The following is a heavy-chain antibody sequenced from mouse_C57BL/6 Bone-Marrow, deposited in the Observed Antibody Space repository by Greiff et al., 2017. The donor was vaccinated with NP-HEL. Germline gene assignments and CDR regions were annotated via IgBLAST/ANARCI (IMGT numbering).Heavy chain of an antibody. D-gene: IGHD1-1*01. V-gene: IGHV1-69*01. CDR1: GYTFTSYW. Sequence: QVQLQQPGAELVMPGASVKLSCKASGYTFTSYWMHWVKQRPGQGLEWIGEIDPSDSYTNYNQKFKGKSTLTVDKSSSTAYMQLSSLTSEDSAVYYCARYYYGSSYFDDWGQGTTLTVSS. CDR3: ARYYYGSSYFDD. CDR2: IDPSDSYT. J-gene: IGHJ2*01.